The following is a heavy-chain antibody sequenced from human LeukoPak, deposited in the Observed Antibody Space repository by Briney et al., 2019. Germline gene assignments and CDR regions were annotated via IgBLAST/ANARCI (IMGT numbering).Heavy chain of an antibody. CDR1: GHSFTTYW. CDR2: IYPDDSDA. V-gene: IGHV5-51*01. Sequence: GESLKISRKGSGHSFTTYWIGWVRQVPGKGLERMGVIYPDDSDARYSPSFQGQVTISADKSISTAYMQWSSLKTSDTAIYYCARSWRGGSLDVWGQGTTVTVSS. D-gene: IGHD1-1*01. CDR3: ARSWRGGSLDV. J-gene: IGHJ6*02.